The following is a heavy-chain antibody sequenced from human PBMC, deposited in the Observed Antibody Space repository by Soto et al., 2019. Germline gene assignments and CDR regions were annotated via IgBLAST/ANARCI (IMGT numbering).Heavy chain of an antibody. CDR2: VDTTGGT. CDR3: AKDDSGAADI. Sequence: QVQLQESGPGLVEPSETLSLTCTVSGGSISSYSWNWIRQPAGKGLEWIGRVDTTGGTKYIPSLKSRVTMSVDTSKNQFSLNLRFVTAADTAVYFCAKDDSGAADIWGQGTMVTVS. J-gene: IGHJ3*02. V-gene: IGHV4-4*07. CDR1: GGSISSYS. D-gene: IGHD3-16*01.